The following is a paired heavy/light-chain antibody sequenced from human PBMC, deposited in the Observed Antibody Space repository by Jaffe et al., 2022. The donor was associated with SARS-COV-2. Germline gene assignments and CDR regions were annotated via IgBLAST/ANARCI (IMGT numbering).Light chain of an antibody. V-gene: IGLV1-40*01. J-gene: IGLJ2*01. CDR3: QSFDTSLGGSL. CDR1: SSNIGADYD. Sequence: QSVLTQPPSVSGAPGQKVTISCTGSSSNIGADYDVQWYRQLPGTAPKLLMYSNNIRPSGVPDRFSGSKSGTSASLAITGLQAEDEADYYCQSFDTSLGGSLFGGGTKLTVL. CDR2: SNN.
Heavy chain of an antibody. CDR1: GYTFTSHA. CDR2: INTNTGNP. J-gene: IGHJ5*02. V-gene: IGHV7-4-1*01. Sequence: QVQLVQSGSELMTPGASVKISCKASGYTFTSHALNWVRQAPGQGLEWMGWINTNTGNPTYSQGFTGRFVFSLDTSVSTTYLQIDSLKADDTAIYYCARAQMNWLDPWGQGTLVTVSS. CDR3: ARAQMNWLDP.